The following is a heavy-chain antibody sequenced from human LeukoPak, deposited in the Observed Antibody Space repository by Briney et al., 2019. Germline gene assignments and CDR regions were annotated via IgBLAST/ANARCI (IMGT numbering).Heavy chain of an antibody. J-gene: IGHJ4*02. CDR2: ISYDGSPK. V-gene: IGHV3-30-3*01. D-gene: IGHD5-18*01. CDR3: ERDMGYNYGFFDS. CDR1: GFTLSRFA. Sequence: GGSLRLSCAASGFTLSRFAMHWVRQAPGKGLEWVASISYDGSPKYNADSVKGPFTISRDNPKNTLYLQINSLSPDDTAVYYCERDMGYNYGFFDSWGQGTLVTVSS.